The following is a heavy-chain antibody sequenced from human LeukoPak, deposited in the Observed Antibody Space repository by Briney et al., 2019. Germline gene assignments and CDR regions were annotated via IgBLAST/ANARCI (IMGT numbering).Heavy chain of an antibody. CDR2: IYPGDSNT. CDR3: ATNYGLLSYFNGMDV. Sequence: GESLKISCKGSGYSFSNYWIGWVRQMPGKGLEWMGIIYPGDSNTRYSPSFQGQVTISADKSISTAYLQWTSLKASDTAIYYCATNYGLLSYFNGMDVWGQGTTVTVSS. J-gene: IGHJ6*02. D-gene: IGHD3-10*01. V-gene: IGHV5-51*01. CDR1: GYSFSNYW.